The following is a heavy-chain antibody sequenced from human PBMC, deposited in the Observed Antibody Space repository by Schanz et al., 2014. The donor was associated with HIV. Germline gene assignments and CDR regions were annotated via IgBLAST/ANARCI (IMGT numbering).Heavy chain of an antibody. CDR2: IGSGGGYK. CDR1: GFSFSSFS. D-gene: IGHD4-17*01. Sequence: EVQLVESGGGLVEPGGSLRLSCEASGFSFSSFSMNWVRQAPGKELEWVSSIGSGGGYKYYADSVNGRFTISRDNAKNSLHLQMSRLGAEDTAVYYCARDLHDYGDARTDYWGQGILVTVSS. V-gene: IGHV3-21*02. J-gene: IGHJ4*02. CDR3: ARDLHDYGDARTDY.